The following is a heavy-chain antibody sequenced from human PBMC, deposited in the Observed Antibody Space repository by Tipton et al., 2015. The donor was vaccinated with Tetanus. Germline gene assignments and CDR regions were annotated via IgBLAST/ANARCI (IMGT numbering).Heavy chain of an antibody. Sequence: TLSLTCTVSGGSISSYYWSWIRQPPGKGLEWIGYIYYSGSTNYNPSLKSRVTISVDTSKNQFSLKLSSVTAADTAVYYCARDGGQQLANYSYCGMDSWAQGTAVTVSS. D-gene: IGHD6-13*01. V-gene: IGHV4-59*01. CDR1: GGSISSYY. J-gene: IGHJ6*02. CDR3: ARDGGQQLANYSYCGMDS. CDR2: IYYSGST.